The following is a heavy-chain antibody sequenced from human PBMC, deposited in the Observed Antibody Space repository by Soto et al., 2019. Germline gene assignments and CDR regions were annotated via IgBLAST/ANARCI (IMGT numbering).Heavy chain of an antibody. V-gene: IGHV3-23*01. J-gene: IGHJ4*02. D-gene: IGHD6-13*01. CDR3: TKDSRMCPSSWYY. Sequence: PGWSLRLSCAASGFTFSSYAMNWVRQAPGKGLEWISAIDDSGTYTYYADSVKGRFTISRDDSSDTLYLQMDSLKAEDTALYYCTKDSRMCPSSWYYWGQGTRVTVSP. CDR1: GFTFSSYA. CDR2: IDDSGTYT.